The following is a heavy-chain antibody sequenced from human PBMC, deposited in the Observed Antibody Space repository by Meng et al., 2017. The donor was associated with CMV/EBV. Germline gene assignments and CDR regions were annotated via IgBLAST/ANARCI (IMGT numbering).Heavy chain of an antibody. V-gene: IGHV3-74*01. Sequence: GGSLRLSCAASGFTFKRHWMHWVRQAPGKGPVCVARIKSDGTYRDYADSVKGRFTISRDNSKNTLYLQMNSLRAEDTAVYYCARDSFGGFAARNDMDVWGQGTTVTVSS. CDR2: IKSDGTYR. CDR3: ARDSFGGFAARNDMDV. CDR1: GFTFKRHW. J-gene: IGHJ6*02. D-gene: IGHD3-16*01.